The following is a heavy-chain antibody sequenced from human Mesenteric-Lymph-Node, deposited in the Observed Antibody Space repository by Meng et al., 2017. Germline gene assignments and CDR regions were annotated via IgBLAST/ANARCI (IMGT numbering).Heavy chain of an antibody. CDR3: ARGPPSSRILVFSIAFDI. J-gene: IGHJ3*02. CDR2: MIPIRGVA. CDR1: GGSFSSHT. V-gene: IGHV1-69*02. Sequence: AVKVSCMASGGSFSSHTISWGLHAPGQGLEWMGRMIPIRGVANYAQKFQGRVTITADKSTSTAYMELSSLRSEDTPVYYCARGPPSSRILVFSIAFDIWGQGTMVTVSS. D-gene: IGHD2-15*01.